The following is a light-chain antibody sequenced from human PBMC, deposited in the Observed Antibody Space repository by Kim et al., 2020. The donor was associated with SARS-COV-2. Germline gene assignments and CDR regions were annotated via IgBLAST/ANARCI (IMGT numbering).Light chain of an antibody. CDR2: DAS. J-gene: IGKJ4*01. V-gene: IGKV3-11*01. CDR1: QSVNTY. CDR3: HQRSNWPLT. Sequence: EIVLTQSPATLSLSPGERATLSCRASQSVNTYLAWFQHKPGQTPRLLIYDASNRATGIPAGFSGSGSGTDFTLTISSLEPEDFALYYCHQRSNWPLTFGGGTKVDIK.